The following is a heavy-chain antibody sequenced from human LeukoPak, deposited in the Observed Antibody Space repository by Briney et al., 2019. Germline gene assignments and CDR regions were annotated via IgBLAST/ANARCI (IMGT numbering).Heavy chain of an antibody. CDR2: INEDGSKK. CDR3: ARDNWVDC. Sequence: GGSLRLSCAASGFTFSSHWMSWVRQAPGRGLEWVANINEDGSKKYYMESVKGRLTISRDNAKNSLYLQMNSLKVEDTAIYYCARDNWVDCWGQGTLVTVSS. J-gene: IGHJ5*01. V-gene: IGHV3-7*03. CDR1: GFTFSSHW.